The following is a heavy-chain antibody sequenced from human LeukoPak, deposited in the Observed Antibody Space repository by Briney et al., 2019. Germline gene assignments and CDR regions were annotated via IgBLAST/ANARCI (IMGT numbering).Heavy chain of an antibody. CDR1: GFTFSSYA. V-gene: IGHV3-30-3*01. CDR2: ISYDGSNK. CDR3: ARDAAYFDY. Sequence: VGSLRLSCAASGFTFSSYAMHRVRQAPGKGLEWVAVISYDGSNKYYADSVKGRFTISRDNSKNTLYLQMNSLRAEDTAVYYCARDAAYFDYWGQGTLVTVSS. D-gene: IGHD6-13*01. J-gene: IGHJ4*02.